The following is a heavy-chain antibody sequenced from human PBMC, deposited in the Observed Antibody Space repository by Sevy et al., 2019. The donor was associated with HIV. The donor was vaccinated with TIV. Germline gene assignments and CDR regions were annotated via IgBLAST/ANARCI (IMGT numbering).Heavy chain of an antibody. CDR2: IYYSGST. J-gene: IGHJ6*02. CDR3: ARELTGDFYYGMDV. V-gene: IGHV4-59*01. Sequence: SETLSLTCTVSGGSISSYYWSWIRQPPGKGLEWIGYIYYSGSTNYNPSLKSRVTISVDTSKNQFALKLGSETAADTAVYYCARELTGDFYYGMDVWGQGTTVTVSS. CDR1: GGSISSYY. D-gene: IGHD7-27*01.